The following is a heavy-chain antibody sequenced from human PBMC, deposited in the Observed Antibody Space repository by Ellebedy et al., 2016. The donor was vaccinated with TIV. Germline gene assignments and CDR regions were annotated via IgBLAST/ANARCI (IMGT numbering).Heavy chain of an antibody. D-gene: IGHD4-17*01. CDR3: ARGDDYGVLIDY. J-gene: IGHJ4*02. CDR2: IIPIFGTA. Sequence: AASVKVSCKASGYTFTGYYMHWVRQAPGQGLEWMGGIIPIFGTANYAQKFQGRVTITADESTSTAYMELSSLRSEDTAVYYCARGDDYGVLIDYWGQGTLVTVSS. CDR1: GYTFTGYY. V-gene: IGHV1-69*13.